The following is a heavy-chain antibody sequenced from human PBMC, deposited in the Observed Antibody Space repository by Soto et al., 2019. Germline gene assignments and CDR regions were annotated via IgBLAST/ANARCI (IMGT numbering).Heavy chain of an antibody. CDR3: ARDYQNFYESSGYLEY. D-gene: IGHD3-22*01. CDR1: GFTFSSYG. J-gene: IGHJ4*02. Sequence: GGSLRLSCAASGFTFSSYGMNWVSQAPGKGLEWVAVISYDGTNKYYEDSVKGRFTISRDNSKNTLYLQMNSLRAEDTAVYYCARDYQNFYESSGYLEYWGQGALVTVSS. CDR2: ISYDGTNK. V-gene: IGHV3-30*03.